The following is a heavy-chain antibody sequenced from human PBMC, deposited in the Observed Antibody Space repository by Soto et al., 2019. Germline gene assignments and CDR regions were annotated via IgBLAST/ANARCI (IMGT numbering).Heavy chain of an antibody. V-gene: IGHV3-48*01. CDR1: GFTFSSYS. CDR2: ISSSSSTI. Sequence: GGSLRLACAASGFTFSSYSMNWVRQAPGKGLEWVSYISSSSSTIYYADSVKGRFTISRGNAKNSLYLQMNSLRAEDTAVYYCARDHRWSRIDFWSGYAYYYMGVWGKGTTVTGSS. J-gene: IGHJ6*03. CDR3: ARDHRWSRIDFWSGYAYYYMGV. D-gene: IGHD3-3*01.